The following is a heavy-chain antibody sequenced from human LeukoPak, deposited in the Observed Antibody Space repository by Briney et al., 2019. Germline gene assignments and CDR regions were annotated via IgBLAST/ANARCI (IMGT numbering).Heavy chain of an antibody. D-gene: IGHD3-9*01. Sequence: PGGSLRLSCAASGFTFSSYWMNWVRQAPGKGLEWVSCISSSSSYIYYANSVKGRFTISRDNAKNSLYLQMNSLRAEDTAVYYCARDYENLTGSKTRFHYWGQGTLVTVSS. CDR1: GFTFSSYW. CDR3: ARDYENLTGSKTRFHY. CDR2: ISSSSSYI. V-gene: IGHV3-21*01. J-gene: IGHJ4*02.